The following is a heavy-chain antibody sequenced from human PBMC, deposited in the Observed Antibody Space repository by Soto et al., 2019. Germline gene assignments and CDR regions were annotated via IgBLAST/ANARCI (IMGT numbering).Heavy chain of an antibody. Sequence: GGSLRLSCAASGFTFSSYSMNWVRQAPGKGLEWVSSISSSSSYIYYADSVKGRFTISRDNAKNSLYLQMSSLRAEDTAVYYCARDYSSSSSPYYYYYGMDVWGQGTTVTVSS. J-gene: IGHJ6*02. V-gene: IGHV3-21*01. CDR1: GFTFSSYS. D-gene: IGHD6-6*01. CDR3: ARDYSSSSSPYYYYYGMDV. CDR2: ISSSSSYI.